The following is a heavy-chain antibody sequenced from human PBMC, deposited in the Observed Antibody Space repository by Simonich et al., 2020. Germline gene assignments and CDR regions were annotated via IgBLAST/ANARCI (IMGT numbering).Heavy chain of an antibody. CDR1: GYSISSGYY. CDR2: IYHRGGT. V-gene: IGHV4-38-2*01. CDR3: ARLAPGYSGSYPEYFQH. J-gene: IGHJ1*01. D-gene: IGHD1-26*01. Sequence: QVQLQESGPGLVKPSETLSLTCAVSGYSISSGYYWGWIRQPPGKGLEWIGSIYHRGGTYYTPPLKTRVTISVDTSKNQFSLKLSSVTAADTAVYYCARLAPGYSGSYPEYFQHWGQGTLVTVSS.